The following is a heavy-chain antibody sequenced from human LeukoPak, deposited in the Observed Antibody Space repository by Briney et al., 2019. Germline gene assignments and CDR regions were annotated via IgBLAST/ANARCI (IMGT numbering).Heavy chain of an antibody. CDR1: GVILKNYA. Sequence: GGSLRLSCAASGVILKNYAMSWVRQAPGKELEWVSDISGSGDTTFYADSVKGRFTISRDNSKNTLDLQMNSLRVEDTAVYYCVNDKCRVTSCYYDYWGQGTLVTVSS. CDR3: VNDKCRVTSCYYDY. CDR2: ISGSGDTT. J-gene: IGHJ4*02. D-gene: IGHD2-2*01. V-gene: IGHV3-23*01.